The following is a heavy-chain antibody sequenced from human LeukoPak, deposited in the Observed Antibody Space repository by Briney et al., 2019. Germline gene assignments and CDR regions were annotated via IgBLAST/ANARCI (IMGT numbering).Heavy chain of an antibody. CDR2: NNSDGTNR. CDR1: GFTFSRHR. CDR3: ARDPNSFDYGDKWEWFDP. V-gene: IGHV3-74*01. Sequence: GGSLRLSCAASGFTFSRHRMHGVREGPGKGLVWASWNNSDGTNRRYAESVKGRFSISRDNAKNTVYLQMNSLRAEDTAVYYCARDPNSFDYGDKWEWFDPWGQGTLVTVSS. J-gene: IGHJ5*02. D-gene: IGHD4-23*01.